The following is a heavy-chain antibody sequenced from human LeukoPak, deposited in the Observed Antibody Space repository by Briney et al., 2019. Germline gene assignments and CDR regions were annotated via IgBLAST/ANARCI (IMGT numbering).Heavy chain of an antibody. CDR1: GGTFSSYA. CDR3: ASRLYCSNTRCRNFPFAY. V-gene: IGHV1-69*13. D-gene: IGHD2-2*01. Sequence: ASVKVSCKASGGTFSSYAINWVRQAPGQGLEWMGGIIPIFGTANYAQKFQDRVTITADESTSTAYMELSSLRSEDTAIYYCASRLYCSNTRCRNFPFAYWGQGTLVTV. J-gene: IGHJ4*02. CDR2: IIPIFGTA.